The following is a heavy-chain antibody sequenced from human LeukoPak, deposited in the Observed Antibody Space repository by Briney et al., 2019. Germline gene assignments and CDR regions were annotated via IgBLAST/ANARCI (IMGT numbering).Heavy chain of an antibody. J-gene: IGHJ4*02. Sequence: GGSLRLSCAASGFTFSSYGMHWVRQAPGKGLEWVSHISTSSTYTPYADSVRGRFTVSRDNAKNSLYLQLNRLRADDTAVYYCVRDKDYTIDFWGQGTLVTVSS. CDR3: VRDKDYTIDF. D-gene: IGHD4-11*01. CDR2: ISTSSTYT. V-gene: IGHV3-21*05. CDR1: GFTFSSYG.